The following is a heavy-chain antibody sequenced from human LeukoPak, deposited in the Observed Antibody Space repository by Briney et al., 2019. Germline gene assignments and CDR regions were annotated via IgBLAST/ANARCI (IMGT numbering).Heavy chain of an antibody. Sequence: PGGSLRLSCAAPGFTLSSYSMNWVRQAPGKGLEWVSYISSSSSTIYYADSVKGRFTISRDNAKNSLYLQMNSLRAEDTAVYYCARESSRDFDYWGQGTLVTVSS. D-gene: IGHD6-13*01. V-gene: IGHV3-48*01. CDR2: ISSSSSTI. J-gene: IGHJ4*02. CDR3: ARESSRDFDY. CDR1: GFTLSSYS.